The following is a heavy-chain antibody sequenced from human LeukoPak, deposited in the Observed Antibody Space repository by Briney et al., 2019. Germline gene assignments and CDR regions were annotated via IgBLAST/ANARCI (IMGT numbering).Heavy chain of an antibody. CDR2: ISYDGSNK. Sequence: GGSLRLSCAAPGFTFSSYAMHWVRQAPGKGLEWVAVISYDGSNKYYADSVKGRFTISRDNSKNTLYLQMNSLRAEDTAVYYCARDAHYYDSSGYWDNYYFDYWGQGTLVTVSS. D-gene: IGHD3-22*01. CDR1: GFTFSSYA. J-gene: IGHJ4*02. V-gene: IGHV3-30-3*01. CDR3: ARDAHYYDSSGYWDNYYFDY.